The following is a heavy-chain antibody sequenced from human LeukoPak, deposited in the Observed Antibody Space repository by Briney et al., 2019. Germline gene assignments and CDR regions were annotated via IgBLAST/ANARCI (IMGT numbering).Heavy chain of an antibody. D-gene: IGHD2-15*01. Sequence: GGPLRLSCAASGFTFSSYSMNWVRQAPGKGLEWVSSISSSSSYIYYADSVKGRFTISRDNAKNSLYLQMNSLRAEDTAVYYCARDRVKGYCSGGSCRVGPDYYYYYYGMDVWGQGTTVTVSS. V-gene: IGHV3-21*01. CDR1: GFTFSSYS. J-gene: IGHJ6*02. CDR3: ARDRVKGYCSGGSCRVGPDYYYYYYGMDV. CDR2: ISSSSSYI.